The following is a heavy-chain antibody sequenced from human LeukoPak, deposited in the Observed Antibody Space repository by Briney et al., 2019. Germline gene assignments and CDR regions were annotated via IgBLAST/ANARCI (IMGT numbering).Heavy chain of an antibody. V-gene: IGHV4-39*01. J-gene: IGHJ4*02. Sequence: SETLSLTCTVSGGSISSSSYYWGWIRQPPGKMLEWIGSIYYSGTTYYNPSLNNRLTMSVDTSTNQFSLKLSSVTAADTAVYYCARLGRKWNDGFLDYWGQGTLVTVSS. CDR3: ARLGRKWNDGFLDY. D-gene: IGHD1-20*01. CDR2: IYYSGTT. CDR1: GGSISSSSYY.